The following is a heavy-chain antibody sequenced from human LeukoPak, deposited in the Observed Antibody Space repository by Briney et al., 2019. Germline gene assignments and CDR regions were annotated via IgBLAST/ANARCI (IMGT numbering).Heavy chain of an antibody. CDR2: ISSSSSSI. CDR1: GFTFSSYN. CDR3: VSGNNCNY. D-gene: IGHD1-20*01. J-gene: IGHJ4*02. V-gene: IGHV3-48*01. Sequence: GGSLRLSCAASGFTFSSYNMNWVRQAPGKGLEGVSYISSSSSSIYYADSVKGRFTISRDNAKNSLYLQMNSLRAEDTAVYYCVSGNNCNYWGQGTLVTVAS.